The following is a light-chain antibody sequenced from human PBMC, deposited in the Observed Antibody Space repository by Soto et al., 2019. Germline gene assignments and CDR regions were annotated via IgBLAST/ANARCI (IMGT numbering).Light chain of an antibody. J-gene: IGKJ1*01. Sequence: EIVLTQSPGTLSLSPGERDTLSCRASQSVSSAVLVWYQQKPGQAPRLLIYGATTRVTGIPDRFSGSGSGSDFTLTISRLEPEDFAVYYCLQSGSSPWTFGQGTKVEIK. CDR2: GAT. CDR1: QSVSSAV. CDR3: LQSGSSPWT. V-gene: IGKV3-20*01.